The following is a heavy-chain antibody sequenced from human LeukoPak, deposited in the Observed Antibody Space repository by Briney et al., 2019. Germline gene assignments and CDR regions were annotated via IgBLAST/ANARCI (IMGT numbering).Heavy chain of an antibody. V-gene: IGHV1-18*01. CDR2: ISAYNGNT. J-gene: IGHJ4*02. CDR3: ARDLARRIVGATPAY. CDR1: VYTFTSYG. Sequence: APVTVSCKASVYTFTSYGISWDRQAPGQGHDRMGWISAYNGNTNYAQKLQGRVTMTTDTSTSTAYMELRSLRSDDTAVYYCARDLARRIVGATPAYWGQGTLVTVSS. D-gene: IGHD1-26*01.